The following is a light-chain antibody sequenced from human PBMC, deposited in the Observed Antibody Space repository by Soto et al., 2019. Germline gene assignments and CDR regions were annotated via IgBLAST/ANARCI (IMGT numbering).Light chain of an antibody. J-gene: IGLJ2*01. CDR1: SRDVGGYNY. CDR3: SSYTSSSTVL. V-gene: IGLV2-14*01. Sequence: QSALTQPASVSGSPGQSITISCTGTSRDVGGYNYVSWYQQHPGKAPKLTIYDVSNRPSGVSNRFSGSKSGNTASLTISGLQAEDEADYYCSSYTSSSTVLFGGGTQLTVL. CDR2: DVS.